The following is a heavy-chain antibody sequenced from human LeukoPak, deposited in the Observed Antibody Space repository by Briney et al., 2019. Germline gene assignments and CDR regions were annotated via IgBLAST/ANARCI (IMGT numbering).Heavy chain of an antibody. CDR3: ARDRGHPEVWFDP. CDR1: GGSISSYY. D-gene: IGHD1-14*01. Sequence: SETLSLTCTVSGGSISSYYWSWIRQPPGKGLEWIGYIYYSGSTNYNPSLKSRVTISVDTSKNQFSLKLSSVTAADTAVYYCARDRGHPEVWFDPWGQGTLVTVSS. CDR2: IYYSGST. V-gene: IGHV4-59*01. J-gene: IGHJ5*02.